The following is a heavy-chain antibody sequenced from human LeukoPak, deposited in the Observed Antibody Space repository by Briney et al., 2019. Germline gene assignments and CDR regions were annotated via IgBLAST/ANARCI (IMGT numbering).Heavy chain of an antibody. D-gene: IGHD1-1*01. CDR1: GFTFSSYS. CDR2: ISSSSSYI. V-gene: IGHV3-21*01. CDR3: ARGSQRARIGDY. Sequence: GGSLRLSCAASGFTFSSYSMNWVRQAPGKGLEWVSSISSSSSYIYYADSVKGRFTISRDNAKNSLYLQMNSLRAEDTAVYYCARGSQRARIGDYWGQGTLVTVSS. J-gene: IGHJ4*02.